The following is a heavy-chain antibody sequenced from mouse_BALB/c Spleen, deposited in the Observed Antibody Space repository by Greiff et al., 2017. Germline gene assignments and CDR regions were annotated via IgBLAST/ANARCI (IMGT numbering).Heavy chain of an antibody. V-gene: IGHV5-6-4*01. D-gene: IGHD1-1*01. J-gene: IGHJ2*01. CDR1: GFTFSSYT. CDR2: ISSGGSYT. CDR3: TREPSYYEYFDY. Sequence: EVQLVESGGGLVKPGGSLKLSCAASGFTFSSYTMSWVRQTPEKRLEWVATISSGGSYTYYPDSVKGRFTISRDNAKNTLYLQLSSLKSEDTATYYCTREPSYYEYFDYWGQGTTVTVSS.